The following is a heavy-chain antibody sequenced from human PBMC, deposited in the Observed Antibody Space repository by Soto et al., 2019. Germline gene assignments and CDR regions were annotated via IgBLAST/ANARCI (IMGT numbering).Heavy chain of an antibody. J-gene: IGHJ6*02. D-gene: IGHD6-6*01. Sequence: AASVKVSCKASGYTFTGYYMHWVRQAPGQGLEWMGWIKPNSGGTNYAQKFQGWVTMTRDTSMSRAYMELGRLMSYYTAVYYCEGEQHVLNATYGMDVWGQGTTVTVS. CDR1: GYTFTGYY. CDR3: EGEQHVLNATYGMDV. CDR2: IKPNSGGT. V-gene: IGHV1-2*04.